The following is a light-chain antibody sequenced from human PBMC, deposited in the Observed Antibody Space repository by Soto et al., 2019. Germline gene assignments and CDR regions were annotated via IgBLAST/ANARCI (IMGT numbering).Light chain of an antibody. V-gene: IGKV4-1*01. CDR3: QQYFSTPLT. CDR2: WAS. J-gene: IGKJ4*01. Sequence: DIVMTQSPDSLAVSLGERATINCKSSQIVLYSSNNKNYLAWYQQKPGQPPKLLIYWASTRESGVPDRFSGSGAGTGFTLTISSLQAEDVAVYYCQQYFSTPLTFGGGNKVEIK. CDR1: QIVLYSSNNKNY.